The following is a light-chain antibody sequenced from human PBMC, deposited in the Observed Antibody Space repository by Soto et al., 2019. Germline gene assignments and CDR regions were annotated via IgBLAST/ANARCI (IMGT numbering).Light chain of an antibody. CDR2: DAS. CDR1: QSVSSNH. CDR3: QQYGSSPRT. V-gene: IGKV3-20*01. J-gene: IGKJ2*01. Sequence: EIVLTQSPGTLSLSPGERATLSCRASQSVSSNHLAWYQQKPGQAPRLLIYDASSRATGIPDRFSGSGSGTDFILAISRLEPEDVAVYYCQQYGSSPRTFGRGTKLEI.